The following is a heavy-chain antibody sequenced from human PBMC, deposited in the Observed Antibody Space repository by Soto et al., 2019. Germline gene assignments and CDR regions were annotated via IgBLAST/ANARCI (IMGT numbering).Heavy chain of an antibody. J-gene: IGHJ4*02. V-gene: IGHV2-5*01. CDR3: AQVDDVAALFAY. D-gene: IGHD6-6*01. CDR2: IYCNDDK. Sequence: QITLKESGPTLVKPTQTLTLTCTFSGFSLSTTGEGVGWIRQPPGKALEWLAVIYCNDDKSYSPSLKSRLTISKDTSKKQVVLTMMNMAPVDTGTYYCAQVDDVAALFAYLGQGTLVTVSS. CDR1: GFSLSTTGEG.